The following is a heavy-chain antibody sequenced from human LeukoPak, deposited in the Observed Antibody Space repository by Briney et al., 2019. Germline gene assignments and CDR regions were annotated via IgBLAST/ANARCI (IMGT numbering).Heavy chain of an antibody. CDR3: ARDQGYYGSGVWFDP. J-gene: IGHJ5*02. V-gene: IGHV4-59*01. CDR2: IYYSGST. CDR1: GGSISSYY. Sequence: SETLSLTCTVSGGSISSYYWTWIRQPPGKGLEWIGYIYYSGSTNYNPSLKSRVTISVDTSKNQFSLKLSSVTAADTAVYYCARDQGYYGSGVWFDPWGQGTLVTVSS. D-gene: IGHD3-10*01.